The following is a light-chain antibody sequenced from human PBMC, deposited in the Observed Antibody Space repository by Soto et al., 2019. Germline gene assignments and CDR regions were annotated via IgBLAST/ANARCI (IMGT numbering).Light chain of an antibody. CDR3: SSYAGSNWYV. Sequence: QSALTQPPSAYGSPGRSVTISCTGTNSDVGGYNYVSWYQQYPGKAPKLIIYEVNERPSGVPDRFSGSKSGNTASLTVSGLQTADEADYYCSSYAGSNWYVFGTGTKVTVL. V-gene: IGLV2-8*01. CDR1: NSDVGGYNY. J-gene: IGLJ1*01. CDR2: EVN.